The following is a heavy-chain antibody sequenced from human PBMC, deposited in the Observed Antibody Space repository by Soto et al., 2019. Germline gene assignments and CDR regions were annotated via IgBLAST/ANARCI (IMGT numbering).Heavy chain of an antibody. CDR3: ARDPGYCTNGVCPIFDF. Sequence: PSETLSLTCTVSGDSVTNYFWSRMRQPPGKGLEWIGHMYHGGRTNYSPSLKSRVTMSLDSSRNQFSLNLSSVTAADTAVYFCARDPGYCTNGVCPIFDFWGQGLLVPVSS. CDR1: GDSVTNYF. V-gene: IGHV4-59*02. J-gene: IGHJ4*02. CDR2: MYHGGRT. D-gene: IGHD2-8*01.